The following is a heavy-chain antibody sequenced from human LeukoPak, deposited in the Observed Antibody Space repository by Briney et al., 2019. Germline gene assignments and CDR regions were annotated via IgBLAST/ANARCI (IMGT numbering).Heavy chain of an antibody. CDR3: ARVLFGYCGVDV. CDR2: ISGSSDYI. D-gene: IGHD3-3*01. J-gene: IGHJ6*02. Sequence: GGSLILSCAASGFTFSTYSMNWVRQAPGKGLEWVSSISGSSDYIFYADSVKGRFTMSRDNAKNSLYLQMNSLRAEDTAVYYCARVLFGYCGVDVWGQGTTVTVSS. V-gene: IGHV3-21*01. CDR1: GFTFSTYS.